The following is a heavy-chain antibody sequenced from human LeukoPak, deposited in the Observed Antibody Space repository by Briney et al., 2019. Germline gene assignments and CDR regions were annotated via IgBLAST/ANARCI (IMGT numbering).Heavy chain of an antibody. J-gene: IGHJ4*02. D-gene: IGHD2-15*01. V-gene: IGHV3-21*01. Sequence: GGSXRLSXXXXXXTFSSYSMNWVRQAPGKGLEWVSSISSGSTYIYYADSVKGRFTISRDNAKNSPYLQMNSLRAEDTAVYYCARDFHLVAANPWGQGTLVTVSS. CDR2: ISSGSTYI. CDR1: XXTFSSYS. CDR3: ARDFHLVAANP.